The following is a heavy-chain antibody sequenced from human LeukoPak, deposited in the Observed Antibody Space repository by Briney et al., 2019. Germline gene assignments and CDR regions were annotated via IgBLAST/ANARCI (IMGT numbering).Heavy chain of an antibody. CDR2: ISSGSSTI. CDR3: TRDGEAGYSYGF. V-gene: IGHV3-48*02. J-gene: IGHJ4*02. CDR1: GFTFSSFS. Sequence: GGSLRLSCAASGFTFSSFSMNWVRQAPGKGLQWVSYISSGSSTIYYADSVKGRFTISRDNAKNSLYLQMNSLRDEDTAVYYCTRDGEAGYSYGFWGQGTLVTVSS. D-gene: IGHD5-18*01.